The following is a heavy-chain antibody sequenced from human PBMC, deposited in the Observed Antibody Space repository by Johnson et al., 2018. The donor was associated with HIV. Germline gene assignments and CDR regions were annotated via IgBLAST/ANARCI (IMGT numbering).Heavy chain of an antibody. CDR1: GFTFSSYG. V-gene: IGHV3-30*02. D-gene: IGHD3-10*01. CDR3: AREGALGAYDAFDI. CDR2: IRYDGSDK. Sequence: QVQLVESGGGVVQSGGSLRLSCAGSGFTFSSYGMHWVRQAPGKGLEWVSFIRYDGSDKHYADSVKGRFTISRDNSKNTLYLQMNSLRAEDTAVYYCAREGALGAYDAFDIWGQGTMVTVSS. J-gene: IGHJ3*02.